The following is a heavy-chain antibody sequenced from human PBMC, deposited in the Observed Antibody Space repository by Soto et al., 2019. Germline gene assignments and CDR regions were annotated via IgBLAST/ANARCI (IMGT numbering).Heavy chain of an antibody. CDR2: INPNSGGT. D-gene: IGHD2-21*02. CDR3: ARERAGSAYCGGDCYSPGGRYYFDY. Sequence: QVQLVQSGAEVKKPGASVKVSCKASGYTFTGYYMHWVRQAPGQGLEWMGWINPNSGGTNYAQKFQGGVTMTRDTSISTAYMELSRLRSDDTAVYYCARERAGSAYCGGDCYSPGGRYYFDYWGQGTLVTVSS. V-gene: IGHV1-2*02. CDR1: GYTFTGYY. J-gene: IGHJ4*02.